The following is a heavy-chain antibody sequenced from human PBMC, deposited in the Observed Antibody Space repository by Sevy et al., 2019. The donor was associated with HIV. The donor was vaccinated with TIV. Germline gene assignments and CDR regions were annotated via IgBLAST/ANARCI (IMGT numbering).Heavy chain of an antibody. J-gene: IGHJ4*02. CDR2: ILYDGSNE. D-gene: IGHD3-10*01. CDR3: AKGLHYGSGSYYGGTDY. Sequence: GGSLRLSCAASGFTLSSYAMSWVRQAPGKGLEWVAVILYDGSNEYYADSVKGRFTISRDNSKNTVYLQMNRLRTEDTAVYYCAKGLHYGSGSYYGGTDYWGQGTLVTVSS. CDR1: GFTLSSYA. V-gene: IGHV3-30*18.